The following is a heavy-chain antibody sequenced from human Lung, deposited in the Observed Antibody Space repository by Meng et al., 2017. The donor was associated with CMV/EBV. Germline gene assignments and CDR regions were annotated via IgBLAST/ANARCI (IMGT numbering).Heavy chain of an antibody. D-gene: IGHD3-22*01. Sequence: SETLSLXXAISGDSVSSNSAAWNWIRQSPSRGLEWLGTTFYRSKWYNNYGVSVKRRITINADTSKNQLSLQLTSVTPEDTAVYFCARAGRSYLYYFDDWGQGTXVTVSS. J-gene: IGHJ4*01. CDR2: TFYRSKWYN. CDR1: GDSVSSNSAA. V-gene: IGHV6-1*01. CDR3: ARAGRSYLYYFDD.